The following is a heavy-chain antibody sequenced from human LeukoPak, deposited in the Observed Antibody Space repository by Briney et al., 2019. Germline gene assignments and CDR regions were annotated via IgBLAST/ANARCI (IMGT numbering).Heavy chain of an antibody. CDR1: GGSFSGYY. CDR2: INHSGST. Sequence: SETLSLTCAVYGGSFSGYYWSWIRQPAGKGLEWIGEINHSGSTNYNPSLKSRVTISVDTSKNQFSLKLSSVTAADTAVYYCAANSSGRWGQGTLVTVSS. J-gene: IGHJ4*02. D-gene: IGHD4-23*01. V-gene: IGHV4-34*01. CDR3: AANSSGR.